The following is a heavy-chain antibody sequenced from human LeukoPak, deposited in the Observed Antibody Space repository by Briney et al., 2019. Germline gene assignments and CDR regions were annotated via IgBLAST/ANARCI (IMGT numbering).Heavy chain of an antibody. Sequence: GGSPRLSCAASGFTFSSYGMHWVRQAPGKGLEWVAFIRYDGSNKYYADSVKGRFTISRDNSKNTLYLQMNSLRAEDTAVYYCANLLGYCSSTSCYGRAAGHFDYWGQGTLVTVSS. D-gene: IGHD2-2*01. CDR2: IRYDGSNK. V-gene: IGHV3-30*02. CDR3: ANLLGYCSSTSCYGRAAGHFDY. J-gene: IGHJ4*02. CDR1: GFTFSSYG.